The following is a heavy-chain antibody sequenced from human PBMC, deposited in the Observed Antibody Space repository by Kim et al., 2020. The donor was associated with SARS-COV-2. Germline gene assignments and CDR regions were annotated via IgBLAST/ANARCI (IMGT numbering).Heavy chain of an antibody. V-gene: IGHV7-4-1*02. D-gene: IGHD6-6*01. CDR3: ARKQGSSSSDWYFDL. CDR1: GYTFTNYA. Sequence: ASVKVSCKASGYTFTNYAMNWVRQAPGQGLEWMGVINTNTGNPTYAQGFTGRFVFSLDTSVSTAYLQISSLKAEDSAVYYCARKQGSSSSDWYFDLWGRGTLVTVSS. J-gene: IGHJ2*01. CDR2: INTNTGNP.